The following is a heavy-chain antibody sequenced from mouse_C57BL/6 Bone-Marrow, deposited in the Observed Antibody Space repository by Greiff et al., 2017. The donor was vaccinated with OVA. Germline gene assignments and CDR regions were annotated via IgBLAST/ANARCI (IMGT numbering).Heavy chain of an antibody. J-gene: IGHJ4*01. CDR3: ARRGISTAQATFMDY. CDR2: INPNNGGT. V-gene: IGHV1-18*01. D-gene: IGHD3-2*02. CDR1: GYTFTDYN. Sequence: VQLQQSGPELVKPGASVKIPCKASGYTFTDYNMDWVKQSHGKSLEWIGDINPNNGGTIYNQKFKGKATLTVDKSSSTAYMELRSLTSEDTAVYYCARRGISTAQATFMDYWGQGTSVTVSS.